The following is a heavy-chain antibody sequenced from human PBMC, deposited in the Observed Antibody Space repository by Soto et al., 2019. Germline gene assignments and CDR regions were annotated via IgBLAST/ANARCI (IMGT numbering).Heavy chain of an antibody. D-gene: IGHD6-19*01. CDR1: GFTFNTYA. CDR3: AKELVNSGWTYFDY. CDR2: ISDSGGRT. V-gene: IGHV3-23*01. J-gene: IGHJ4*02. Sequence: GGSLRLSCAASGFTFNTYAMSWVRQSPGKGLDWVSAISDSGGRTYYADSVKGRFTISRDNSKNTLYLQMNSLRAEDTAVYFCAKELVNSGWTYFDYWGQGTLVTVSS.